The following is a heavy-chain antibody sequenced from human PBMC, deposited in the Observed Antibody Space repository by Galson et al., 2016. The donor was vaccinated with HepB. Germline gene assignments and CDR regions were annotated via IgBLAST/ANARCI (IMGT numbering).Heavy chain of an antibody. CDR1: GFTVSSNY. CDR2: ICSGDST. Sequence: SLRLSCAASGFTVSSNYMTWVRQAPGKGLEWVSSICSGDSTYYADSVKGRFTISRHNSKNTLYLQMNSLRTEDTAVYYCVRLAYSGSYSDYGGQGTLVTVSS. CDR3: VRLAYSGSYSDY. J-gene: IGHJ4*02. V-gene: IGHV3-53*04. D-gene: IGHD1-26*01.